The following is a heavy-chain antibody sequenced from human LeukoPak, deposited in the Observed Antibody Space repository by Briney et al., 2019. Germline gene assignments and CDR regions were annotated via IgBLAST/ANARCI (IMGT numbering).Heavy chain of an antibody. Sequence: ASVKVSCKASGYTFTSYYMHWVRQAPGQGLEWMGIINPSGGSTSYAQKFQGRVTMTRDTSTSTVYIELSSLRSEDTAVYYCAAPSSIAARLPNYWGQGTLVTVSS. CDR1: GYTFTSYY. D-gene: IGHD6-6*01. V-gene: IGHV1-46*01. J-gene: IGHJ4*02. CDR3: AAPSSIAARLPNY. CDR2: INPSGGST.